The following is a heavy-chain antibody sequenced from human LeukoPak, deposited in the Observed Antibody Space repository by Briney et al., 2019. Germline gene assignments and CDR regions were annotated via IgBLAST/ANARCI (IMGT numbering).Heavy chain of an antibody. D-gene: IGHD2-8*02. J-gene: IGHJ4*02. CDR3: ARDRSYYSDTGADY. CDR1: GGSISSSSYY. CDR2: VYATGNT. V-gene: IGHV4-39*07. Sequence: SETLSLTCTVSGGSISSSSYYWDWIRQPPGKGLEWIGRVYATGNTNYNPSLWSRLSISIDTSRNQFSLRLGSVTAADTAIYYCARDRSYYSDTGADYWGQGKMVIVSS.